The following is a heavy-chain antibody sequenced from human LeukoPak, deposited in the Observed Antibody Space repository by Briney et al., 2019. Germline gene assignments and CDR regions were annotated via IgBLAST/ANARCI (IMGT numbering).Heavy chain of an antibody. CDR2: FDPEDGET. V-gene: IGHV1-24*01. CDR3: ATALYCGGDCYRASFDY. Sequence: ASVKVSCKVSGYTLTELSMHWVRQAPGKGLEWMGGFDPEDGETIYAQKFQGRVTMTEDTSTDTAYMELSSLRSEDTAVYYCATALYCGGDCYRASFDYWGQGTLVTVSS. J-gene: IGHJ4*02. D-gene: IGHD2-21*01. CDR1: GYTLTELS.